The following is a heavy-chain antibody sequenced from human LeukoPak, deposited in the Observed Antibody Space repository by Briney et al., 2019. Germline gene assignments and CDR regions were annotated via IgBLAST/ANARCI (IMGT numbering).Heavy chain of an antibody. Sequence: GGSLRLSCAASGFTFDDYAMHWVRQAPGKGLEWVSGISWNSGSIGYADSVKGRFTIPRDNAKNSLYLQMNSLRAEDTAVYYCARDRWYDSSGYYYGPPIDAFDIWGQGTMVTVSS. CDR3: ARDRWYDSSGYYYGPPIDAFDI. CDR1: GFTFDDYA. J-gene: IGHJ3*02. D-gene: IGHD3-22*01. CDR2: ISWNSGSI. V-gene: IGHV3-9*01.